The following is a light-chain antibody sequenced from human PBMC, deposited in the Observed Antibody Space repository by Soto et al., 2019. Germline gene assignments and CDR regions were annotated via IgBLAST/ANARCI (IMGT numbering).Light chain of an antibody. V-gene: IGLV2-11*01. CDR3: CSYVTTPEI. Sequence: QSALAQPRSVSGSPGQLLTISCTGTNSDVDDYRYVSWYQQYPGKAPKSVIYDGTKRPSGVPDRFSGSNSGNTASLTISGLQAEDEADYYCCSYVTTPEIFGTGTKVTVL. J-gene: IGLJ1*01. CDR1: NSDVDDYRY. CDR2: DGT.